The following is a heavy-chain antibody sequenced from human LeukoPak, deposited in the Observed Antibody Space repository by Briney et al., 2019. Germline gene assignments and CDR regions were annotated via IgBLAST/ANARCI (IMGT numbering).Heavy chain of an antibody. D-gene: IGHD3-16*01. CDR1: GFTFSSYS. CDR3: ARDSDDYEGFDY. Sequence: PGGSLRLSCAASGFTFSSYSMNWVRQAPGKGLDWVSSISSSSSYIYYADSVKGRFTISRDNAKNSLYLQTNSLRAEDTAVYYCARDSDDYEGFDYWGQGTLVTVSS. V-gene: IGHV3-21*01. CDR2: ISSSSSYI. J-gene: IGHJ4*02.